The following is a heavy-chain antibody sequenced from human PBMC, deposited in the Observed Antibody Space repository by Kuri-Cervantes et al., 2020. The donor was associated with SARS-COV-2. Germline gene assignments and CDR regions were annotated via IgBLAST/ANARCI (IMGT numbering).Heavy chain of an antibody. CDR1: GYSFTSYY. J-gene: IGHJ6*03. D-gene: IGHD2-21*02. Sequence: ASVKVSCKASGYSFTSYYINWVRQAPGQGLEWMGWINVNNRAASYAQKFQGRVTMTRDTSVLTAYMELSSLRSDDTAVFYCARSLSAITNSYNYYYYMDVRGKGTAVTVSS. V-gene: IGHV1-2*02. CDR3: ARSLSAITNSYNYYYYMDV. CDR2: INVNNRAA.